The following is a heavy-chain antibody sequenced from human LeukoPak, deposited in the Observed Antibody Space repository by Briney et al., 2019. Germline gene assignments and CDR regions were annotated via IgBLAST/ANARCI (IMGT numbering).Heavy chain of an antibody. V-gene: IGHV4-59*12. CDR3: ARDQRGYGDYVDY. J-gene: IGHJ4*02. D-gene: IGHD4-17*01. CDR1: AGSIRSYY. CDR2: IYYRGST. Sequence: SETLSLTCTVSAGSIRSYYWSWIRQPPGKGLEWIGYIYYRGSTNYNPSLKSRVTISVDTSKNQFSLKLSSVTAADTAVYYCARDQRGYGDYVDYWGQGTLVTVSS.